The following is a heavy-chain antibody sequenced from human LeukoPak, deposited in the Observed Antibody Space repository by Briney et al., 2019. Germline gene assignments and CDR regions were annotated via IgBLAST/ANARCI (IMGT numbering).Heavy chain of an antibody. CDR3: AREYGLLYVH. Sequence: SETLSLTCTVSSGSISTSNYYWGWVRQPPGKALEGIGNIFYSGSTYYSPSLKSRVTISLDTSRNQFSLKLSSVTAADTAVYYCAREYGLLYVHWGQGTLVTVSS. J-gene: IGHJ4*02. D-gene: IGHD3-3*01. CDR2: IFYSGST. CDR1: SGSISTSNYY. V-gene: IGHV4-39*07.